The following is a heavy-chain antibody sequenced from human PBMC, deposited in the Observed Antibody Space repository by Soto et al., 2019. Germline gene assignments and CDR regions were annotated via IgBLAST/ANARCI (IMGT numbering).Heavy chain of an antibody. Sequence: QITLKESGPTLVKPTQTLTLTCTFSGFSLSTSGVGVRRIRQPPGKALEWLALIYWDDDKRYSPSLKSRLTITKDNSKNQVVLTMTNMDPVATATYYCVHRRDYYGSGSYSDYWGQGTLVTVSS. V-gene: IGHV2-5*02. D-gene: IGHD3-10*01. CDR3: VHRRDYYGSGSYSDY. CDR1: GFSLSTSGVG. J-gene: IGHJ4*02. CDR2: IYWDDDK.